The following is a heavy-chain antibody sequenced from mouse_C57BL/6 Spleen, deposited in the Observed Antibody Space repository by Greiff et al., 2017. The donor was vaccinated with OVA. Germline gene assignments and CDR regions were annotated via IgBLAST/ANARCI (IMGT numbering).Heavy chain of an antibody. J-gene: IGHJ4*01. CDR1: GFTFTDYY. D-gene: IGHD1-1*01. V-gene: IGHV7-3*01. CDR3: ARYMNYGSSLYAMDY. Sequence: EVKLEESGGGLVQPGGSLSLSCAASGFTFTDYYMSWVRQPPGKALEWLGFIRNKANGYTTEYSASVKGRFTISRDNSQSILYLQMNALRAEDSATYYCARYMNYGSSLYAMDYWGQGTSVTVSS. CDR2: IRNKANGYTT.